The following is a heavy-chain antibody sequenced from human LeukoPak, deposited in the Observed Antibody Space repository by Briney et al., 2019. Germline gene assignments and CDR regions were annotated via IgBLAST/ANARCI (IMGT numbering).Heavy chain of an antibody. CDR2: IYYSGSA. CDR3: ARRLTWSPRGYYYMDV. CDR1: GGSLGGHY. D-gene: IGHD3-3*01. Sequence: SETLSLTCTVSGGSLGGHYWSWIRQPPGKGLELIGYIYYSGSANFNPSLESRGTISVDTSKNQFSLKLNSVTAADTAVYYCARRLTWSPRGYYYMDVWGKGTTVTVSS. J-gene: IGHJ6*03. V-gene: IGHV4-59*11.